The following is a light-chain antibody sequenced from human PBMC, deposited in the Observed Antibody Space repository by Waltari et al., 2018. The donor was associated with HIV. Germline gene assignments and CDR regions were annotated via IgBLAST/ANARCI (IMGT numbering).Light chain of an antibody. J-gene: IGKJ4*01. Sequence: DIQMTQSPSSLSASIGDRVTLTCRASQNISSSLNWYQQKPGKAPRFLIYAASSLQRGVPSTFSGSGSGTDFTLTISSLQREDFATYYCQQSCNTPLTVGGGTKVEIK. CDR2: AAS. V-gene: IGKV1-39*01. CDR3: QQSCNTPLT. CDR1: QNISSS.